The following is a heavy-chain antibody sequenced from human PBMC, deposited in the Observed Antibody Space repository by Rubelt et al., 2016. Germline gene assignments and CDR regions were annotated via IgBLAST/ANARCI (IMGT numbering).Heavy chain of an antibody. CDR3: ARSSGTTVTTVDY. D-gene: IGHD4-17*01. V-gene: IGHV5-51*01. CDR1: GYSFSNYW. Sequence: EVQLVQPGAEVKKPGESLKISCKGSGYSFSNYWIAWVRQMPGKGLEWMGIIYPGDSDTRYSPSFQGQVTISADKSISTGYLQWSSLEASDTAMYYCARSSGTTVTTVDYWGQGTLVTVSS. J-gene: IGHJ4*02. CDR2: IYPGDSDT.